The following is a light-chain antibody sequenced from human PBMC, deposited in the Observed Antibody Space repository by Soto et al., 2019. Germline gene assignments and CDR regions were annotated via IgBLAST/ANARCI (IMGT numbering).Light chain of an antibody. CDR2: GAS. CDR3: EQYGSSPPT. CDR1: QSVSSSY. J-gene: IGKJ1*01. Sequence: EIVLTQSPGTLSLSPGERATLSCRASQSVSSSYLAWYQQKPGQAPRLLIYGASSRATGIPDRFSGSGSGTAFTLTISRLETEDFAVYYCEQYGSSPPTFGQGTKVEIK. V-gene: IGKV3-20*01.